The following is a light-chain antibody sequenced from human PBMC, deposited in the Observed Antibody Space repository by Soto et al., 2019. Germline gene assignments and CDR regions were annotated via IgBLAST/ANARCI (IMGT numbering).Light chain of an antibody. Sequence: QSALTQPSSVSGSPGQSITISCTGTSSEIRDYNFVSWYQQHPGKATKLMLYDVNIRPSGVSNRFSGSKSGNTASLTISGLQAEDEADYYCTSWTTSTTMIFGGGTKVTVL. CDR1: SSEIRDYNF. V-gene: IGLV2-14*03. CDR2: DVN. J-gene: IGLJ2*01. CDR3: TSWTTSTTMI.